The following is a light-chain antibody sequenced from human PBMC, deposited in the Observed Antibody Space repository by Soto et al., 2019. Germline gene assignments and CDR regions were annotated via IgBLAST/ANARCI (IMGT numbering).Light chain of an antibody. V-gene: IGLV1-44*01. Sequence: QSVLTQPPSASGTPGQRLIISCSGSSSSFKTNSVQWFQQLPGTAPKLLIHNNNQRPSGVPDRFSGSKSGTSASLAISGLQSEDEGDYYCATWDASLGWVFGGGTKLTVL. CDR1: SSSFKTNS. CDR2: NNN. CDR3: ATWDASLGWV. J-gene: IGLJ3*02.